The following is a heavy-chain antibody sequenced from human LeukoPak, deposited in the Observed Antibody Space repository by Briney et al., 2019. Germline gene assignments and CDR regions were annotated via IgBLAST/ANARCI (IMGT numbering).Heavy chain of an antibody. D-gene: IGHD3-10*01. CDR1: GFTLSSYT. V-gene: IGHV3-53*01. Sequence: GGSLRLSCAASGFTLSSYTTSWVRQAPGKGLEWVSVIYSGGSTYYADSVKGRFTISRDNSKNTLYLQMNSLRAEDTAVYFCAAMARGVIGFDYWGQGTLVTVSS. CDR2: IYSGGST. J-gene: IGHJ4*02. CDR3: AAMARGVIGFDY.